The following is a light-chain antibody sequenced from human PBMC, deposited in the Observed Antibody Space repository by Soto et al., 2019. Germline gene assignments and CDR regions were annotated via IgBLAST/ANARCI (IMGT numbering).Light chain of an antibody. Sequence: DILMTQSPDSLVVSLGERASVSCKSSHSLLFDTNNKNSLAWNQQKAGQPPKLLIYWSSARESGVPDRFGGSGSGTDFTLTFSSLQAEDVAVYYCQQYAQWPITFGGETKVEVK. J-gene: IGKJ4*01. CDR2: WSS. CDR3: QQYAQWPIT. V-gene: IGKV4-1*01. CDR1: HSLLFDTNNKNS.